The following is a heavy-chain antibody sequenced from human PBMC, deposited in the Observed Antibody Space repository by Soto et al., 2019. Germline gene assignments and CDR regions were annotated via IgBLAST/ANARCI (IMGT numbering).Heavy chain of an antibody. Sequence: SETLSLTCTVSGGSFSISSYYWGWIRQPPEKGLEWIGSIHYTGSTHYNPSLKSRVTISVDTSKNQFSLKLNSVTAADTAVYYCARYGGLGYWGQGTRVTVS. CDR2: IHYTGST. CDR3: ARYGGLGY. CDR1: GGSFSISSYY. V-gene: IGHV4-39*01. J-gene: IGHJ4*02. D-gene: IGHD3-10*01.